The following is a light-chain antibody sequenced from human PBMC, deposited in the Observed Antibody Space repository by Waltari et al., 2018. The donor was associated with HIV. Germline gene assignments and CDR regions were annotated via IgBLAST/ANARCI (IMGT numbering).Light chain of an antibody. Sequence: SSSNIGAGYDVHWYQQLPGAAPKLLIYRNTNRPSGVPDRYSASKSGTSASLAITGLQAEDEADFYCQSFDNSLSGLVFGGGTKLTVL. CDR3: QSFDNSLSGLV. J-gene: IGLJ2*01. CDR2: RNT. CDR1: SSNIGAGYD. V-gene: IGLV1-40*01.